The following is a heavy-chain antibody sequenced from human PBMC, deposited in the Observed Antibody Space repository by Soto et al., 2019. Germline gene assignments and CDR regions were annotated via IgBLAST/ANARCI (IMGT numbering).Heavy chain of an antibody. J-gene: IGHJ6*02. D-gene: IGHD2-15*01. CDR2: IGTAGDT. CDR1: GFTFSSYD. Sequence: EVQLVESGGGLVQPGGSLRLSCAASGFTFSSYDMHWVRQATGKGLEWVSAIGTAGDTYYPGSAKGRFTISRENAKNSLYLQMNSLRAGDTAVYYCARFRYSGGYYYGMDVWGQGTTVTVSS. CDR3: ARFRYSGGYYYGMDV. V-gene: IGHV3-13*01.